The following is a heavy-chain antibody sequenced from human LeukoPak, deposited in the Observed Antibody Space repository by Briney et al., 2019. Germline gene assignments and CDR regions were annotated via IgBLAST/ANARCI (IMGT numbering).Heavy chain of an antibody. D-gene: IGHD1-26*01. CDR2: ISYDGSNK. CDR1: GFTFSSYA. V-gene: IGHV3-30*04. CDR3: ARVGIVGATTRGWFDP. Sequence: GGSLRLSCAASGFTFSSYAMHWVRQAPGKGPEWVSGISYDGSNKYYADSVKGRFTISRDNSKNTLYLQMNSLRAEDTAVYYCARVGIVGATTRGWFDPWGQGTLVTVSS. J-gene: IGHJ5*02.